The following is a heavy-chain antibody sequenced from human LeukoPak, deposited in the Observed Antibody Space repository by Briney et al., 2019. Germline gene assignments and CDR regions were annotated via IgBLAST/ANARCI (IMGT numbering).Heavy chain of an antibody. CDR3: ARGSGYYYYYYMDV. CDR2: ISSSGSTI. CDR1: GFTFSDYY. J-gene: IGHJ6*03. Sequence: GGSLRLSCAASGFTFSDYYMSWIHQAPGKGLEWVSYISSSGSTIYYADSVKGRFTISRDNAKNSLYLQMNSLRAEDTAVYYCARGSGYYYYYYMDVWGKGTTVTVSS. V-gene: IGHV3-11*04.